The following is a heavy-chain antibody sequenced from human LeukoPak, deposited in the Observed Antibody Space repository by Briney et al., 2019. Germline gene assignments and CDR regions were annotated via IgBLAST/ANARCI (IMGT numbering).Heavy chain of an antibody. J-gene: IGHJ4*02. CDR2: INAGNGNT. D-gene: IGHD6-13*01. CDR1: GYTFTSYA. V-gene: IGHV1-3*01. CDR3: ARVASSSWYFY. Sequence: ASVKVSCKASGYTFTSYAMHWVRQAPGQRLEWMGWINAGNGNTKYSQKFQGRVTITRVTSASTAYMELSSLRSEDTAVYYCARVASSSWYFYWGQGTLVTVSS.